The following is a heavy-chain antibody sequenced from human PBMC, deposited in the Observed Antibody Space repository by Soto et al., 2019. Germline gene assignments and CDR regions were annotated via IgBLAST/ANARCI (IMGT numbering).Heavy chain of an antibody. V-gene: IGHV1-2*02. CDR1: GYTFTAYY. CDR3: ARDRGGSYSHFDY. J-gene: IGHJ4*02. Sequence: QVQLVQSGAEMKKPGASVKVSCESSGYTFTAYYIHWVRQAPGHGLEWMGWINPNGGGTKYAQKFQGRVTMTRDTSINTAYMELTRLTSDDTAVYYCARDRGGSYSHFDYWGQGALVTVSS. D-gene: IGHD1-26*01. CDR2: INPNGGGT.